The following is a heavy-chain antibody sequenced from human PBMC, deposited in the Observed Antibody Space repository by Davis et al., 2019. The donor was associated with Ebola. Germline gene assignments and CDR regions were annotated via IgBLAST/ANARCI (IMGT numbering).Heavy chain of an antibody. D-gene: IGHD6-13*01. J-gene: IGHJ4*02. Sequence: SVNVSCKASGGTFSSYAISWVRQAPGQGLEWMGGIIPIFGTANYAQKFQGRVTITADESTSTAYMELSSLRSEDTAVYYCARAEVRTIAAAGAFDYWGQGTLVTVSS. CDR3: ARAEVRTIAAAGAFDY. CDR2: IIPIFGTA. CDR1: GGTFSSYA. V-gene: IGHV1-69*13.